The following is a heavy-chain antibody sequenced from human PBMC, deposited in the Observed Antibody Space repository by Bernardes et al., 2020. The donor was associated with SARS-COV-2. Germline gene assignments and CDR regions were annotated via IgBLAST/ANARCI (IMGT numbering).Heavy chain of an antibody. CDR3: AYYWADY. V-gene: IGHV3-23*01. CDR1: GFTFSKFA. Sequence: GSLRLSCAASGFTFSKFAISWVRQPPGKGLEWVSVISTSGGGTYYADSVKGRFTISRDNSKNTLYLQMNSLRAEDTAVYYCAYYWADYWGQGTLVTVSS. J-gene: IGHJ4*02. D-gene: IGHD3-10*01. CDR2: ISTSGGGT.